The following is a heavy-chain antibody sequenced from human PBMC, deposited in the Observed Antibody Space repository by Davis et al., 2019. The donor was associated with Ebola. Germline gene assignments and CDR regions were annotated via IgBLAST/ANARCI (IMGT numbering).Heavy chain of an antibody. Sequence: GESLKISCLASGFTFNDYAMNWVRQAPGKGLEWVSSISGDSFGTSYADSVKGRFTISRDNSKNTLYLQMDNLRADDTAVYYCARVSVAAAGLDYWGQGTLVTVSS. CDR2: ISGDSFGT. CDR1: GFTFNDYA. V-gene: IGHV3-23*01. J-gene: IGHJ4*02. CDR3: ARVSVAAAGLDY. D-gene: IGHD6-13*01.